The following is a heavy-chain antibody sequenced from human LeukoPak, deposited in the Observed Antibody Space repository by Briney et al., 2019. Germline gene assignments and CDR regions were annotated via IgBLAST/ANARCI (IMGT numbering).Heavy chain of an antibody. D-gene: IGHD3-22*01. CDR1: GFTFSSYW. J-gene: IGHJ4*02. CDR2: IRSDGSST. Sequence: GGSLRLSCAASGFTFSSYWMHWVRQVPGKGLVWVSRIRSDGSSTNYADSVKGRSTISRDNARNTLYLQMNSLRVEDTAVYYCARDYLDSSGYYYYFDYWGQGTLVTVSS. CDR3: ARDYLDSSGYYYYFDY. V-gene: IGHV3-74*01.